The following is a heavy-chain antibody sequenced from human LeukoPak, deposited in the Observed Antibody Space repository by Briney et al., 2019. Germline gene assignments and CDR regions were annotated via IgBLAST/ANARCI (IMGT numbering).Heavy chain of an antibody. J-gene: IGHJ4*02. CDR2: ISYDGSNK. V-gene: IGHV3-30*09. CDR3: ARGGTYEYGSRNHHFDY. CDR1: GFTFGNYA. D-gene: IGHD2-2*01. Sequence: GGSLRLSCAASGFTFGNYAIHWVRQAPDKGLEWVAVISYDGSNKYYANSVKGRFVISRDNSKNTLYLQMNSLRAEDTAVYYCARGGTYEYGSRNHHFDYWGQGTLVTFSS.